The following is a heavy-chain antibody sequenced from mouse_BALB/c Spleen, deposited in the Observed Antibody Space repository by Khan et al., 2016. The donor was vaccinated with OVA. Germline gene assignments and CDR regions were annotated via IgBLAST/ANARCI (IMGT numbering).Heavy chain of an antibody. J-gene: IGHJ4*01. Sequence: VQLQQSGPGLVKPSQSLSLTCTVTGYSITSDYAWNWIRQFPGNKLEWMGYISSTGSTRYNPSLKSRISITRDTSKNQFFLHLNSVTTEDTATYYCARSLYYSDSYAMDYWGQGTSVTVSS. V-gene: IGHV3-2*02. CDR1: GYSITSDYA. D-gene: IGHD2-13*01. CDR3: ARSLYYSDSYAMDY. CDR2: ISSTGST.